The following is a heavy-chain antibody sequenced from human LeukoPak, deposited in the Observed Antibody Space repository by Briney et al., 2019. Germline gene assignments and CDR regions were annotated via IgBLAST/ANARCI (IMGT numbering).Heavy chain of an antibody. D-gene: IGHD5-24*01. CDR2: ISAYNGNT. CDR1: GYTFTSYG. J-gene: IGHJ4*02. CDR3: ARHWVSKERWLPKPLDY. V-gene: IGHV1-18*01. Sequence: GASVKVSCKASGYTFTSYGISWVRQAPGQGLVWMGWISAYNGNTNYAQKLQGRVTMTTDTSTSTAYMELRSLRSDDTAVYYCARHWVSKERWLPKPLDYWGQGTLVTGSS.